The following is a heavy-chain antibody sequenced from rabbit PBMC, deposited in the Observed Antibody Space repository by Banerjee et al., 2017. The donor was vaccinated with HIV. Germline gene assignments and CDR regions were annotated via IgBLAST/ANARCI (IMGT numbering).Heavy chain of an antibody. CDR3: ARDYNGGWDL. J-gene: IGHJ4*01. CDR2: IDPIFTYT. Sequence: QLVESGGGLVQPGGSLTLSCKASGFGFSSVYMSWVRQAPGKGLEWIGSIDPIFTYTYYANWVNGRFTISRDNAQNTVDLQMNSLTAADTATYFCARDYNGGWDLWGPGTLVTVS. V-gene: IGHV1S7*01. D-gene: IGHD4-1*01. CDR1: GFGFSSVY.